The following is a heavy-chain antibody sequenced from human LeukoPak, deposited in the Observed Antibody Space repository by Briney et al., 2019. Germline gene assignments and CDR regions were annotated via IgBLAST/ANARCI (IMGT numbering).Heavy chain of an antibody. CDR1: GFTFSSYA. CDR2: ISGSGGST. Sequence: GGSLRLSCAASGFTFSSYAMSWVRQAPGKGLEWVSAISGSGGSTYYADSVKGRFTISRDNSKNTLYLQMNSLRAGDTAVYYCAKGGTVTTRGSDYWGQGTLVTVSS. J-gene: IGHJ4*02. CDR3: AKGGTVTTRGSDY. V-gene: IGHV3-23*01. D-gene: IGHD4-17*01.